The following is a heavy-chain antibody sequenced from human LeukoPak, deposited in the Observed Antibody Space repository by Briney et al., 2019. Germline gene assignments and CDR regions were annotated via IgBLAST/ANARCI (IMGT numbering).Heavy chain of an antibody. CDR3: ARETGVY. J-gene: IGHJ4*02. V-gene: IGHV1-2*02. Sequence: GASVKVSCKASGYTFTGYYIHWVRQAPELGLEWMGWINPNSGDTNYAQKFQGRVTMTRDTSTSTAYMELNRLTSDDAAVYYCARETGVYWGQGTLVTVSS. CDR1: GYTFTGYY. CDR2: INPNSGDT. D-gene: IGHD3-10*01.